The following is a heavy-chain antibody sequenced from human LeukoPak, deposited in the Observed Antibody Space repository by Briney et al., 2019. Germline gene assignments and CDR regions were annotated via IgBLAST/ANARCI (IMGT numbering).Heavy chain of an antibody. CDR1: GYTFTGYH. CDR2: INTESGGT. J-gene: IGHJ4*02. CDR3: ARDGIGYSSQYAY. D-gene: IGHD6-13*01. V-gene: IGHV1-2*02. Sequence: GASVKVSCKASGYTFTGYHMHWVRQAPGQGLEWMGWINTESGGTNYAQKFQGRVTLTRDTSITTAYLELNRLTSDDTAVYSCARDGIGYSSQYAYWGQGTLVTVSS.